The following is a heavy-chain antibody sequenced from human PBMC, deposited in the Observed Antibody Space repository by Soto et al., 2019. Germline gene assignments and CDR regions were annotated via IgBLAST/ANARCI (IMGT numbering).Heavy chain of an antibody. V-gene: IGHV4-4*02. Sequence: PXETLSRTCAVAGCSISSSNWWSWVRQPPGKGLEWIGEIYHSGSTNYNPSLKSRVTISVDKSKNQFSLKLSSVTAADTAVYYCARDLVATSLTPKYYYYGMDVWGQGTTVTVSS. J-gene: IGHJ6*02. D-gene: IGHD5-12*01. CDR3: ARDLVATSLTPKYYYYGMDV. CDR2: IYHSGST. CDR1: GCSISSSNW.